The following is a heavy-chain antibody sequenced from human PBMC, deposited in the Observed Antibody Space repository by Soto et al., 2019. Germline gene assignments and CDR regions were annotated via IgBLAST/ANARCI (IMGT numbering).Heavy chain of an antibody. CDR1: GGTFGSYT. CDR3: AIGYCSSTSCLDTNWFDP. V-gene: IGHV1-69*02. Sequence: GASVKVSCKASGGTFGSYTISWVRQAPGQGLEWMGRIIPILGIANYAQKFQGRVTITADKSTSTAYMELSSLRSEDTAVYYCAIGYCSSTSCLDTNWFDPWGQGTLVTVSS. D-gene: IGHD2-2*01. CDR2: IIPILGIA. J-gene: IGHJ5*02.